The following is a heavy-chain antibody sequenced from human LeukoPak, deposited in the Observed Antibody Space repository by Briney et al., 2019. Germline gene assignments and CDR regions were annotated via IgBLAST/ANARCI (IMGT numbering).Heavy chain of an antibody. V-gene: IGHV4-34*01. J-gene: IGHJ4*02. CDR3: ARGRILHSSSALGY. CDR2: INHSGST. CDR1: GGSFSGYY. Sequence: PSETLSLTCAVYGGSFSGYYWSWIRQPPGKGLEWIGEINHSGSTNYNASLMRRVTISIDKSKNQFSLNLRSVTAADAAVYYCARGRILHSSSALGYWGQGTLVTISS. D-gene: IGHD6-13*01.